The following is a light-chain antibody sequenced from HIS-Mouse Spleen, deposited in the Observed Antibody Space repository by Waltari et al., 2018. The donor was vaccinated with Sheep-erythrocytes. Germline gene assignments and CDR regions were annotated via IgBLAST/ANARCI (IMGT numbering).Light chain of an antibody. CDR3: QQYNSYST. CDR2: KAS. CDR1: QSISSW. V-gene: IGKV1-5*03. Sequence: DIQMTHSPSTLSASVGYRATITCRASQSISSWLAWYQQKPGKAPKLLIYKASSLESGVPSRFSGSGSGTEFTLTISSLQPDDFATYYCQQYNSYSTFGQGTKVEIK. J-gene: IGKJ1*01.